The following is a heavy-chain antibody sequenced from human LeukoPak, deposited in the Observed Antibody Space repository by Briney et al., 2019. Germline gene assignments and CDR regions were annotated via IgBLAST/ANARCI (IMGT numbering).Heavy chain of an antibody. D-gene: IGHD2-15*01. CDR2: ISGSGGTT. Sequence: GGSLRLSCAASGFTFSSYAMSWVRQAPGKGLEWVSAISGSGGTTYYADSVKGRFTISGDNSKNTLYLQMNSLRAEDTAVYYCAKDRGMFLVGYLDYWGQGTLVTVSS. CDR1: GFTFSSYA. V-gene: IGHV3-23*01. J-gene: IGHJ4*02. CDR3: AKDRGMFLVGYLDY.